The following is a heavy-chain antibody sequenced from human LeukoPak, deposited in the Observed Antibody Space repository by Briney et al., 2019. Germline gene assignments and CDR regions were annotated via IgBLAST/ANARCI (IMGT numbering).Heavy chain of an antibody. CDR2: IIPIFGTA. CDR1: GGTFSSYA. D-gene: IGHD6-13*01. CDR3: ARGAHSGYSSSWYHY. V-gene: IGHV1-69*06. J-gene: IGHJ4*02. Sequence: ASVKVSCKASGGTFSSYAISWVRQAPGQGFEWMGGIIPIFGTANYAQKFQGRVTITADKSTSTAYMELSSLRSEDTAVYYCARGAHSGYSSSWYHYWGQGTLVTVSS.